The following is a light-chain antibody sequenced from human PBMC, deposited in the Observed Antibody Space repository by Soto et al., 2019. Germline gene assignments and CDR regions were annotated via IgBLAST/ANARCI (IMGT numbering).Light chain of an antibody. CDR1: QSISIN. CDR2: AAS. Sequence: EIVMTQSPATLSVSPGERAILPCRASQSISINLAWYQQKPGQAPRLLIYAASNRATGVPARFSGSWSGTEFTLTISSLQSEDFAVYYCQQYNNGITFGQGTRLEIK. V-gene: IGKV3-15*01. CDR3: QQYNNGIT. J-gene: IGKJ5*01.